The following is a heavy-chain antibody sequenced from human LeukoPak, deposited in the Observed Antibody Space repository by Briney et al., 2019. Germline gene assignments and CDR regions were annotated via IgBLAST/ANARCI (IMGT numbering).Heavy chain of an antibody. CDR1: GYSFTSYG. CDR2: IGAYNGNT. V-gene: IGHV1-18*01. D-gene: IGHD3-22*01. Sequence: ASVKVSCKASGYSFTSYGISWVRQAPGQGLEWMGWIGAYNGNTNYAQKVQDRVTMTTDTSTSTAYMALRSLRSDDTAVYYCARGRGSGSRWEAFDIWGQGTMVTVSS. J-gene: IGHJ3*02. CDR3: ARGRGSGSRWEAFDI.